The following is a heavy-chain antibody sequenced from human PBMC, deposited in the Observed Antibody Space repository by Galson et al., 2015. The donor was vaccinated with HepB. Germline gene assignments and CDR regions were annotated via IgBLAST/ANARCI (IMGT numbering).Heavy chain of an antibody. D-gene: IGHD6-19*01. CDR3: ARAPGIAVAGIIVAFDI. CDR2: TCYRSKWSN. J-gene: IGHJ3*02. Sequence: CAISGDSASSDSGAWNWIRRSPSRGLEWLGRTCYRSKWSNDYAVSVESRITINPDTSKNQFSLQLNSVTPEDTAVYYCARAPGIAVAGIIVAFDIWGQGTMVTVSS. V-gene: IGHV6-1*01. CDR1: GDSASSDSGA.